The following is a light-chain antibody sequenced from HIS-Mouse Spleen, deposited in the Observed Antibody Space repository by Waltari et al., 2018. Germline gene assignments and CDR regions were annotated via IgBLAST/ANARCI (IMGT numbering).Light chain of an antibody. CDR1: QDISNY. Sequence: DIQMTQSPSSLSASVGDRVTIPCQASQDISNYLNWYKQKPGKAPKLLIYDASNLETGVPSRFSGSGSGTDFTFTISSLQPEDIATYYCQQYDNLPITFGQGTRLEIK. V-gene: IGKV1-33*01. CDR2: DAS. J-gene: IGKJ5*01. CDR3: QQYDNLPIT.